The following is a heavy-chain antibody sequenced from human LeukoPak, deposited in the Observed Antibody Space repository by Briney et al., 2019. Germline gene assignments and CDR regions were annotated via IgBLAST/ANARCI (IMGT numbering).Heavy chain of an antibody. J-gene: IGHJ4*02. CDR3: TRHTSYNSGVGY. CDR2: VRSKAYGGTT. Sequence: GGSLRLSCTASVFTFGDYAMSWFRQAPGKGLEWVGFVRSKAYGGTTEYAASVKGRFTISRDDSKSIAYLQMNSLKTEDTAVYYSTRHTSYNSGVGYWGQGTLVTVSS. CDR1: VFTFGDYA. D-gene: IGHD2-2*01. V-gene: IGHV3-49*03.